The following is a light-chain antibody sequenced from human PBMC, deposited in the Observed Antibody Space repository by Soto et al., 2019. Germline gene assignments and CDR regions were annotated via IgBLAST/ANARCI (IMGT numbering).Light chain of an antibody. CDR2: GAS. CDR1: QSVSSSY. Sequence: ETVLTQSPGTLSLSPGERATLSCRATQSVSSSYLAWYQQKPGQAPRLLIYGASNRATGIPDRFSGSGSGTDFTLTISRLERGDFAVYYCQQYGGSPRTFCGGTKVEIK. J-gene: IGKJ4*01. V-gene: IGKV3-20*01. CDR3: QQYGGSPRT.